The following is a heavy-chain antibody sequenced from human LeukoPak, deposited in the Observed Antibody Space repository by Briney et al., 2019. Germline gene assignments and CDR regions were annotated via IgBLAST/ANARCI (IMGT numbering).Heavy chain of an antibody. V-gene: IGHV3-49*03. J-gene: IGHJ4*02. CDR1: GFTFGDYA. CDR3: TRDRQDYGDYVPNY. CDR2: IRSKAYGGTT. D-gene: IGHD4-17*01. Sequence: GGSLRLSCTASGFTFGDYAMSWFRQAPRKGLEWVGFIRSKAYGGTTEYAASVKGRFTIPRDDSKSIAYLQMNSLKTEDTAVYYCTRDRQDYGDYVPNYWGQGTLVTVSS.